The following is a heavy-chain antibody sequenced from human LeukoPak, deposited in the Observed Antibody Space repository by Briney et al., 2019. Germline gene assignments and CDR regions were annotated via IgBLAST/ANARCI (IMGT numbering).Heavy chain of an antibody. CDR3: AKNGGEDRFNWFDP. D-gene: IGHD2-21*01. Sequence: PGRSLRLSCAASGFTFSSYGMHWVRQAPGKGLEWVAVIWYDGSNKYYADSVKGRFTISRDNSKNTLYLQMNSLRAEDTAVYYCAKNGGEDRFNWFDPWGQGTLVTVSS. CDR1: GFTFSSYG. J-gene: IGHJ5*02. V-gene: IGHV3-33*06. CDR2: IWYDGSNK.